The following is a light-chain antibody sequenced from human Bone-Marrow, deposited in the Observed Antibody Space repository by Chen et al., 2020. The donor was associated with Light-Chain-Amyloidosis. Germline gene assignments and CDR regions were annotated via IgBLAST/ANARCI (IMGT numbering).Light chain of an antibody. V-gene: IGKV3-20*01. CDR1: LTISNNY. Sequence: EIVLTQFQGTLSLSPGEGATLSCRASLTISNNYLTWYQQKFGQAPRLLIYGSSSSATGSPDRFTGSGSGTDFTLTINRLEPEDFAMYYCQQYGTSPLTFGGGTKVEIK. CDR3: QQYGTSPLT. CDR2: GSS. J-gene: IGKJ4*01.